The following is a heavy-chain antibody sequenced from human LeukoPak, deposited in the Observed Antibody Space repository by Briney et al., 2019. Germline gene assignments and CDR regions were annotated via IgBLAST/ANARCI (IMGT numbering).Heavy chain of an antibody. J-gene: IGHJ4*02. CDR2: ISSSSSYI. Sequence: GGSLRLSCAASGFTFSSYSMNWVRQAPGKGLEWVSSISSSSSYIYYADSVKGRFTISRDNARNSLYLQMNSLRAEDTAVYYCARGPGLAGYSSSWYVDYWGQGTLVTVSS. D-gene: IGHD6-13*01. V-gene: IGHV3-21*01. CDR3: ARGPGLAGYSSSWYVDY. CDR1: GFTFSSYS.